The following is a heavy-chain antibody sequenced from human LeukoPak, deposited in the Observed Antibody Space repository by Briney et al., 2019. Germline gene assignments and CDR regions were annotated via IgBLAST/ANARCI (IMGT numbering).Heavy chain of an antibody. V-gene: IGHV3-23*01. Sequence: GGSLRLSCAASGFTFSSYAMSWVRQTPGKGLEWVSAISGSGGSTYYADSVKGRFTISRDNSKNTLYLQMNSLRAEDTAVYYCAKAKISGWYDVDYFDYWGQGTLVTVSS. J-gene: IGHJ4*02. CDR2: ISGSGGST. CDR3: AKAKISGWYDVDYFDY. CDR1: GFTFSSYA. D-gene: IGHD6-19*01.